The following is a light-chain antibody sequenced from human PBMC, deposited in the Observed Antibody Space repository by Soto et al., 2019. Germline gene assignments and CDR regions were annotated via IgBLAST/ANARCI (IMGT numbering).Light chain of an antibody. J-gene: IGKJ1*01. Sequence: EIVMTQSPGALSVSLGERATLSWRASQSVGSNLAWYQQKPGQAPRLLIDGASTRATGIPARFSGSGSGTEFTLTISSLQSEDFAVYYCQQYNNWPRTFGQGTKVDIK. CDR3: QQYNNWPRT. CDR1: QSVGSN. V-gene: IGKV3-15*01. CDR2: GAS.